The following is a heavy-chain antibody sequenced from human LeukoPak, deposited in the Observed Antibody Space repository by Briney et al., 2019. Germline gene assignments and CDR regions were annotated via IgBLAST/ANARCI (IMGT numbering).Heavy chain of an antibody. CDR2: ISGGSGST. CDR1: GFTFSSYA. J-gene: IGHJ4*02. CDR3: TTGY. Sequence: GGSLRLSCAASGFTFSSYAMSWVRQAPGKGLAWVSTISGGSGSTYCADSVKGRFTISRDNSKNTLYLQMNSLKTEDTAEYYCTTGYWGQGTLVTVSS. V-gene: IGHV3-23*01.